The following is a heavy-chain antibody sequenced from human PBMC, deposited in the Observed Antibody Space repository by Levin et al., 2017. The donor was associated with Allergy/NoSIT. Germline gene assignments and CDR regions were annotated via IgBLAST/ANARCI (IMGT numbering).Heavy chain of an antibody. CDR2: IGTGGDT. J-gene: IGHJ4*02. CDR1: GFSFRSHD. CDR3: ARGGIMIRGVDLPDY. Sequence: LSLTCAASGFSFRSHDMHWVRQATGKGLEWVSAIGTGGDTYYPGSVKGRFTISRDNAKNSLYLQMNSLRAGDTAVYYCARGGIMIRGVDLPDYWGQGTLVTVSS. V-gene: IGHV3-13*04. D-gene: IGHD3-10*01.